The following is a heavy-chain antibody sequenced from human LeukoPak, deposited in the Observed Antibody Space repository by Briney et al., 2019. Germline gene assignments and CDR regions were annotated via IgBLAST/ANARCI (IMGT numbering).Heavy chain of an antibody. Sequence: GGSLRLSCAASGFTFSSYGMHWVRQAPGKGLEWVAVISYDGSNKYYADSVKGRFTISRDNSKNTLYLQMNSLRAEDTAVYYCAKDQSDYSTSHFDYWGQGTLVTVSS. J-gene: IGHJ4*02. CDR2: ISYDGSNK. V-gene: IGHV3-30*18. CDR1: GFTFSSYG. CDR3: AKDQSDYSTSHFDY. D-gene: IGHD4-11*01.